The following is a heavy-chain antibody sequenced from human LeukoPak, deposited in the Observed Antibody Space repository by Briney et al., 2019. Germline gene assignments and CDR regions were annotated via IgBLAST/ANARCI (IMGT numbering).Heavy chain of an antibody. CDR3: ARLRGAMTPVTSDFDY. CDR2: VFYSGSA. D-gene: IGHD4-17*01. Sequence: SETLSLTCTVSGGSISGSSYYWAWVRQPPGKGLEWLGSVFYSGSAYYNPSLKSRVTISVDTSKNQFSLNLSSVTAADTAIYYCARLRGAMTPVTSDFDYWGQGTLVTVSS. J-gene: IGHJ4*02. V-gene: IGHV4-39*01. CDR1: GGSISGSSYY.